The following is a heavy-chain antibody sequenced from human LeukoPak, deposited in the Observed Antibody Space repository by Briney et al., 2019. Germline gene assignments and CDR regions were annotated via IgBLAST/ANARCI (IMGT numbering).Heavy chain of an antibody. CDR1: GYTFTSYY. CDR3: ARGRVRSSWSRIDY. D-gene: IGHD6-13*01. CDR2: ISAYNGNT. J-gene: IGHJ4*02. Sequence: ASVKVSCKASGYTFTSYYMHWVRQAPGQGLEWMGWISAYNGNTNYAQKLQGRVTMTTDTSTSTAYMELRSLRSDDTAVYYCARGRVRSSWSRIDYWGQGTLVTVSS. V-gene: IGHV1-18*04.